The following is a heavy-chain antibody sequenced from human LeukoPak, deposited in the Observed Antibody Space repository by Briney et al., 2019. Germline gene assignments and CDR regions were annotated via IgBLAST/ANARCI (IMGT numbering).Heavy chain of an antibody. V-gene: IGHV4-34*01. D-gene: IGHD2-21*02. CDR3: ARGPNPVVVTAILDY. J-gene: IGHJ4*02. Sequence: SETLSLTCAVYGGSFGGYYWTWIRQPPGKGLEWIGEINHSGSTNYNSSLKSRVTISVDTSKNQFSLKLSSVTAADAAVYYCARGPNPVVVTAILDYWGQGTLVTVSS. CDR2: INHSGST. CDR1: GGSFGGYY.